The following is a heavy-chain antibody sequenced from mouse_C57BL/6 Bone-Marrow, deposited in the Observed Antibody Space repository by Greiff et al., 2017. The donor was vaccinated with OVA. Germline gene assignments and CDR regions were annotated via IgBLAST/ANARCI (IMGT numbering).Heavy chain of an antibody. CDR1: GYTFTSYW. D-gene: IGHD1-1*01. CDR3: ARSYYYGSSSWCAY. CDR2: IHPNSGST. Sequence: QVQLQQPGAELVKPGASVKLSCKASGYTFTSYWMHWVKQRPGQGLEWIGMIHPNSGSTNYNEKFKSKATLTVDKSSSTAYMQLSSLTSEDSAVDYGARSYYYGSSSWCAYWGQGTLVTVSA. V-gene: IGHV1-64*01. J-gene: IGHJ3*01.